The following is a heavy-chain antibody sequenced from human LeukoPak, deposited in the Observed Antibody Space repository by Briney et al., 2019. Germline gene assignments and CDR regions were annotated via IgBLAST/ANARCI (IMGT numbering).Heavy chain of an antibody. J-gene: IGHJ4*02. CDR3: ARDLIKMYSSGWYPPFDY. Sequence: GGSLRLSCAASGFTFSSYWMSWVRQAPGKGLEWVANIKQDGSEKYYVDSVKGRFTISRDNAKNSLYLQMNSLRAEDTAVYYCARDLIKMYSSGWYPPFDYWGQGTLVTVSS. D-gene: IGHD6-19*01. CDR1: GFTFSSYW. CDR2: IKQDGSEK. V-gene: IGHV3-7*01.